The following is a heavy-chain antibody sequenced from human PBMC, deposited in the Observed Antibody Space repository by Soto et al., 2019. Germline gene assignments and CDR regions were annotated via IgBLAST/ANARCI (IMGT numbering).Heavy chain of an antibody. CDR1: GGSIGSGGYY. CDR2: IYYSGGT. CDR3: ARDSGTGDLDY. J-gene: IGHJ4*02. V-gene: IGHV4-31*03. D-gene: IGHD3-10*01. Sequence: SETLSLTCNVSGGSIGSGGYYWSWIRQHPGKGLEWIGYIYYSGGTFYNPSLESRLAMSVDTSRNQFSLKLRSVTAADTAIYYCARDSGTGDLDYWGQGTRVTVSS.